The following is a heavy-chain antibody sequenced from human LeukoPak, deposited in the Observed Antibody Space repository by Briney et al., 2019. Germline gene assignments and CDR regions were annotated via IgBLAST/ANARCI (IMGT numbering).Heavy chain of an antibody. CDR2: TYYSGNT. CDR1: GGSIRSSNYY. J-gene: IGHJ5*02. V-gene: IGHV4-39*01. D-gene: IGHD3-10*01. CDR3: ARHDFGSGSYSPNWFDP. Sequence: SETLSLTCSVSGGSIRSSNYYWGWIRQPPGKGLEWIGTTYYSGNTYYIPSLKSRVTISVDTSKNQFSLRLSSVTAADTAVYYCARHDFGSGSYSPNWFDPWGQGTLVTVSS.